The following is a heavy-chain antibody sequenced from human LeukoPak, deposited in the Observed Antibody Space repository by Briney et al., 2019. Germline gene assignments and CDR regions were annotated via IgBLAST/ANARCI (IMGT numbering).Heavy chain of an antibody. CDR1: GFTFSSYA. V-gene: IGHV3-30-3*01. CDR3: ARDTLGYCSGGSCLNYYFDY. J-gene: IGHJ4*02. Sequence: GGSLRLSCAASGFTFSSYAMHWVRQAPGKGLEWVAVISYDGSNKYYADSVKGRFTISRDNPKNTLYLQMNSLRAEDTAVYYCARDTLGYCSGGSCLNYYFDYWGQGTLVTVSS. D-gene: IGHD2-15*01. CDR2: ISYDGSNK.